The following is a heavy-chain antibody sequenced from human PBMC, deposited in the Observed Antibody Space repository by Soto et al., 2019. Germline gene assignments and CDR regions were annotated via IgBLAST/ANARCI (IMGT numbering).Heavy chain of an antibody. CDR3: AASCVACGGFNYYGMDV. CDR1: GGSISSGGYY. CDR2: IYYSGIT. D-gene: IGHD2-21*01. Sequence: QVQLQESGPGLVKPSQTLSLTCTVSGGSISSGGYYWYWIRQHPGKGLEWIGYIYYSGITYYNPSLNGRVTISVDTSKNQFSLKRSSVTAADTAGYYCAASCVACGGFNYYGMDVWGQGTTVTVSS. J-gene: IGHJ6*02. V-gene: IGHV4-31*03.